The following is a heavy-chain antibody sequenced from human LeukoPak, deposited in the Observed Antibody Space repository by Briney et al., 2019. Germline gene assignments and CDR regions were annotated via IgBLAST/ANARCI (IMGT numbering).Heavy chain of an antibody. D-gene: IGHD1-26*01. Sequence: GGSLRLSCAASGFTFSSYSMNWVRQAPGKGLEWVSSISSTSTYIYYADSVKGRFTISRDNAKNSLSLQMNSLRAEDTAVYYCACLVGATQDVWGKGTTVIVSS. J-gene: IGHJ6*04. V-gene: IGHV3-21*01. CDR1: GFTFSSYS. CDR3: ACLVGATQDV. CDR2: ISSTSTYI.